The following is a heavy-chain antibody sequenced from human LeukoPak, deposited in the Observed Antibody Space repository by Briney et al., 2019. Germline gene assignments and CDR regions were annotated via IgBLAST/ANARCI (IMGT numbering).Heavy chain of an antibody. CDR2: IYPGDSDT. V-gene: IGHV5-51*01. D-gene: IGHD1-26*01. CDR3: AIYSDTYYFDH. CDR1: GYSFTSSW. J-gene: IGHJ4*02. Sequence: GESLKISCKGSGYSFTSSWIGWVRQMPGKGLEWMGIIYPGDSDTRYSPSFQGQVTISADKSISTAYLQWSSRKASDTAMYYCAIYSDTYYFDHWGQGTLVTVSS.